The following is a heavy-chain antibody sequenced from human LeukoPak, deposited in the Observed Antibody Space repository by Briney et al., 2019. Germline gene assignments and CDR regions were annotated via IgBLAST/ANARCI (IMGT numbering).Heavy chain of an antibody. CDR2: INTDGSTT. J-gene: IGHJ4*02. D-gene: IGHD6-13*01. V-gene: IGHV3-74*03. Sequence: GGSLRLSCAASGFTFSSYSMNWVRQAPGKGLVGVSRINTDGSTTKYADSVKGRFTISRDNSKNTLYLQMNSLRAEDTAVYYCAKRTAAVSFDYWGQGTLVTVSS. CDR3: AKRTAAVSFDY. CDR1: GFTFSSYS.